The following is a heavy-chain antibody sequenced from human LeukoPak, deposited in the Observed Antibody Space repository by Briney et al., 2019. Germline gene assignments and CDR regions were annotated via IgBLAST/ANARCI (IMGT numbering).Heavy chain of an antibody. D-gene: IGHD3-10*01. CDR1: GGSISSGDYY. J-gene: IGHJ4*02. Sequence: SETLSLTCTVSGGSISSGDYYWSWIRQPPGKGLEWIGYIYYGGSTYYNPSLKSRVTISVDTSKNQFSLKLSSVTAADTAVYYCARERFRGVIIFDYWGQGTLVTVSS. V-gene: IGHV4-30-4*01. CDR3: ARERFRGVIIFDY. CDR2: IYYGGST.